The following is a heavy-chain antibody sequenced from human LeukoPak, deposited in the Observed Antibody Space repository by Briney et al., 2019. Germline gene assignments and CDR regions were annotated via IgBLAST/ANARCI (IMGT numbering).Heavy chain of an antibody. CDR3: AGGYAFDV. CDR2: TYYRSQWKN. V-gene: IGHV6-1*01. Sequence: SQTLSLTCAISGDSVSNNNYAWKWLRQAPARGGEWLGRTYYRSQWKNDYARFVMGRLSVHPHTSKTQFSLHLRSVTPDDTAVYYCAGGYAFDVWGQGTMVTVSS. CDR1: GDSVSNNNYA. J-gene: IGHJ3*01.